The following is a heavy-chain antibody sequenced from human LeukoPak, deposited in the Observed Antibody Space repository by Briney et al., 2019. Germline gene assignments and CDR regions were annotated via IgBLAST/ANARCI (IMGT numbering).Heavy chain of an antibody. Sequence: PSETLSLTCAVYGGSFSGYYWSWIRQPPGKGLEWIGEINHSGSTNYNPSLKSRVTISVDTSKNQFSLKLSSVTAADTAVYYCARGVRDLAAAGTWYYFDYWGQGTLVTVSS. CDR3: ARGVRDLAAAGTWYYFDY. J-gene: IGHJ4*02. D-gene: IGHD6-13*01. CDR2: INHSGST. CDR1: GGSFSGYY. V-gene: IGHV4-34*01.